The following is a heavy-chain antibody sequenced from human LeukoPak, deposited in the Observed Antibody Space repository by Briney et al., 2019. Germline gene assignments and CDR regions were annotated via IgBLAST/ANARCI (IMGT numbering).Heavy chain of an antibody. D-gene: IGHD3-9*01. CDR3: ASGPLYDILPRYYFDY. CDR1: GGTFSSYA. Sequence: GASVKVSCKASGGTFSSYAISWVRQAPGQGLEWMGGIIPILGTANYAQKFQGRVTITADESTSTAYMELSSLRSEDTAVYYCASGPLYDILPRYYFDYWGQGTLVTVSS. V-gene: IGHV1-69*13. J-gene: IGHJ4*02. CDR2: IIPILGTA.